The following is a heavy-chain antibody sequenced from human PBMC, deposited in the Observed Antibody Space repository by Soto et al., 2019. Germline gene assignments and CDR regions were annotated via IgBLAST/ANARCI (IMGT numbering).Heavy chain of an antibody. V-gene: IGHV3-21*01. CDR2: ISSSSSYI. J-gene: IGHJ4*02. CDR1: GFTFSSFR. Sequence: GGSRRLSCAASGFTFSSFRMNWVRQAPGKGLEWVSSISSSSSYIYYADSVKGRFTISRDNAKNSLYLQMNSLRAEDTAAYYCAREGYSSSWYIPAPNDYWGQGTLVTVSS. CDR3: AREGYSSSWYIPAPNDY. D-gene: IGHD6-13*01.